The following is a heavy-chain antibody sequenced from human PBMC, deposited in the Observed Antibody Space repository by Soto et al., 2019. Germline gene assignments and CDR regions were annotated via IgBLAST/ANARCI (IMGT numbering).Heavy chain of an antibody. CDR2: INAGSGDT. Sequence: QAPLVQSGAEVKNPGASVKVSCKASGSIFTDFVIHWVRQAPGQRLEWMGCINAGSGDTKFSQKFQGRVTITRDTSATTAYMDLRSLISEDTAVYYCARGTVGTTGYGMAVWGQGTTVTVSS. J-gene: IGHJ6*02. CDR1: GSIFTDFV. D-gene: IGHD1-7*01. V-gene: IGHV1-3*01. CDR3: ARGTVGTTGYGMAV.